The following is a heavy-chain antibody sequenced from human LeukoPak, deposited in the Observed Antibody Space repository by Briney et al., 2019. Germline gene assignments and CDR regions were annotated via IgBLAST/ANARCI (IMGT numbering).Heavy chain of an antibody. CDR3: ARDALYEFGEFHFDY. V-gene: IGHV1-3*01. Sequence: ASVKVSCKASGYTFTSYAMHCGRQAPGQRLEGMVGINPGNGNTKYSQKFHGRVTSTRDTSASTAYMELSSLRSEDTAVYYCARDALYEFGEFHFDYWGQGTLVTVSS. J-gene: IGHJ4*02. CDR2: INPGNGNT. CDR1: GYTFTSYA. D-gene: IGHD3-10*01.